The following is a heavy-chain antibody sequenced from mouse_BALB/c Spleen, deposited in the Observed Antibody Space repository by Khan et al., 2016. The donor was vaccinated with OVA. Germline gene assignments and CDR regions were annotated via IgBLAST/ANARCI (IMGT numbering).Heavy chain of an antibody. D-gene: IGHD1-1*01. J-gene: IGHJ3*01. Sequence: QVQLQQPGPELVKPGASVKMSCKASGYTFTDYVISWVKQRTGQGLEWIGEIYPGSGRTNYNERFKGKATLTADTSSNTAYMKLSSLTSEDHAVSFCARSYDGAWFAYWCQGTPVTVSA. CDR1: GYTFTDYV. CDR3: ARSYDGAWFAY. CDR2: IYPGSGRT. V-gene: IGHV1-81*01.